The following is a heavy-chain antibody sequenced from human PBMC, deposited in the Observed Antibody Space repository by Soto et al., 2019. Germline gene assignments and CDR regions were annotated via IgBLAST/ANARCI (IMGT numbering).Heavy chain of an antibody. CDR2: INPNSGGT. Sequence: ASVKVSCKASGYTFTGYYMHWVRQAPGQGLEWMGWINPNSGGTNYAQKFQGWVTMTRDTSISTAYMELSRLRSDDTAVYYCARVHRIAACPDYGMDVWGQRTTVTVSS. J-gene: IGHJ6*02. V-gene: IGHV1-2*04. D-gene: IGHD6-6*01. CDR3: ARVHRIAACPDYGMDV. CDR1: GYTFTGYY.